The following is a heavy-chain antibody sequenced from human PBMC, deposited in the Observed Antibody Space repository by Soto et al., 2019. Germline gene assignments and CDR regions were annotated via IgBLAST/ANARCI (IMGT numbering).Heavy chain of an antibody. CDR1: GFTFRTYG. J-gene: IGHJ4*02. CDR2: ISHDGSQK. D-gene: IGHD6-19*01. V-gene: IGHV3-30*03. CDR3: ARVVPLAGNDY. Sequence: ESGGGVVQPGRSLRLSCEASGFTFRTYGMHWVHQAPGKGPEWVAVISHDGSQKYYADSVKGRFTISRDNSNNTLFLQMNGLRAEDMAVYFCARVVPLAGNDYCGQGTLVTVSS.